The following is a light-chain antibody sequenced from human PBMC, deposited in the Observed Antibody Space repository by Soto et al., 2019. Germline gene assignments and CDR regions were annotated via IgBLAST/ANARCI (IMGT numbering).Light chain of an antibody. Sequence: EIVLTQSPGTLSLSPGDRATLSCRASESVSKSLAWYQQQPGQAPRLLIYGASNRATGIPDRFSGSGSGTDFTLPISRLKPADFALYYCQQYGTSHTFGEGTKVEIK. CDR3: QQYGTSHT. CDR2: GAS. V-gene: IGKV3-20*01. J-gene: IGKJ4*01. CDR1: ESVSKS.